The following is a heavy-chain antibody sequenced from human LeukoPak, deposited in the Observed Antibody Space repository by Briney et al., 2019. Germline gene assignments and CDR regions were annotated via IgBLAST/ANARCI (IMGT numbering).Heavy chain of an antibody. CDR3: VRGLYDSSTYRAFHI. D-gene: IGHD3-22*01. J-gene: IGHJ3*02. Sequence: SETLSLTCTVSGGSISSHYWSWIRLPAGKGLEWIGRTYTSGSTNSNPSLKGRVTMSVDTSKNQFSLMLSSVTAADTAVYYCVRGLYDSSTYRAFHIWGQGTMVTVSS. V-gene: IGHV4-4*07. CDR1: GGSISSHY. CDR2: TYTSGST.